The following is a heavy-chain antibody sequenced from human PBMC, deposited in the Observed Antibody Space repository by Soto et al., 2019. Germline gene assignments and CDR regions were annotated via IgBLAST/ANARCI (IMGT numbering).Heavy chain of an antibody. J-gene: IGHJ4*02. V-gene: IGHV3-23*01. Sequence: EVQVLESGGGLVQPGGSLRLSCAASGFTFSSFGMNWVRQAPGKGLEWVSGVRSDGDTTYNAESVKGRFTVSRDTSKNTVYLQMNGLRAEDTAVYYCAKGKGVGATPDGANCWGQGTPVTVSS. CDR2: VRSDGDTT. CDR1: GFTFSSFG. D-gene: IGHD1-26*01. CDR3: AKGKGVGATPDGANC.